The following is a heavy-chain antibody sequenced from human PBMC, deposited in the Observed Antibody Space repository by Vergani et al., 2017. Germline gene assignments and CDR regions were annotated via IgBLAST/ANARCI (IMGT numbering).Heavy chain of an antibody. D-gene: IGHD2-8*01. CDR3: AGYCTNGVCSDPYYYMDV. CDR2: ISYDGSNK. CDR1: GFTFSSYA. Sequence: VQLVESGGGVVQPGRSLRLSCAASGFTFSSYAMHWVRQAPGKGLEWVAVISYDGSNKYYADSVKGRFTISRDNSKNTLYLQMNSLRAEDTAVYYCAGYCTNGVCSDPYYYMDVWGKGP. V-gene: IGHV3-30-3*01. J-gene: IGHJ6*03.